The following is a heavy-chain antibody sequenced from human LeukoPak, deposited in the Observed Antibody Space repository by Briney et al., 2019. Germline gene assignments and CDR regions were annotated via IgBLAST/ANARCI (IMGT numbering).Heavy chain of an antibody. Sequence: PSETLSLTCTVSGGSISTYYWSWIRQPPGKGLEWIGYIYYSGSTNYNPSLKSRLTISVDTSKNQFSLKLSSVTAADTAVYYCAREALYGSGSYLDYWGQGTLVTVSS. CDR2: IYYSGST. CDR3: AREALYGSGSYLDY. V-gene: IGHV4-59*01. CDR1: GGSISTYY. D-gene: IGHD3-10*01. J-gene: IGHJ4*02.